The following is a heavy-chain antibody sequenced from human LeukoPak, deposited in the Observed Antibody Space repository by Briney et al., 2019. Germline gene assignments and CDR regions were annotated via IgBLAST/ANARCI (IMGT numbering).Heavy chain of an antibody. CDR1: GFTVSSNY. CDR2: IYSGGST. J-gene: IGHJ6*03. CDR3: ARAHDYGPPYYYYYYMDV. D-gene: IGHD4-17*01. Sequence: GGSLRLSCAASGFTVSSNYMSWVRQAPGKGLEWVSVIYSGGSTYYADSVKGRFTISRDNSKNTLYLQMNSLRAEDTAAYYCARAHDYGPPYYYYYYMDVWGKGTTVTVSS. V-gene: IGHV3-53*01.